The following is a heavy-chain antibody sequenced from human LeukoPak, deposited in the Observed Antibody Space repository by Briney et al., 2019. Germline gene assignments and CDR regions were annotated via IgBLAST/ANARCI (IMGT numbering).Heavy chain of an antibody. J-gene: IGHJ4*02. CDR2: INPNSGGT. CDR3: ARYFSSGYFDGFDY. Sequence: ASVKVSCKASGYTFTCYYMHWVRQAPGQGLEWMGWINPNSGGTNYAQKFQGRVTMTRDTSISTAYMELSRLRSDDTAVYYCARYFSSGYFDGFDYWGQGTLVTVSS. V-gene: IGHV1-2*02. CDR1: GYTFTCYY. D-gene: IGHD3-22*01.